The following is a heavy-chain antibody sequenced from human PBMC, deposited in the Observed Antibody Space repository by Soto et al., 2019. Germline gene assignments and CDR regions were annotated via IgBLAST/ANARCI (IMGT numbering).Heavy chain of an antibody. CDR1: GYTFTSSD. J-gene: IGHJ4*01. Sequence: QVQLVQSGAEVKKPGASVKVSCKASGYTFTSSDINWVRQATGQGLEWMGWMNPNSGDTGYAQNFQGRVTMTRNTSISTAYLELNSLRSADTAVYFCARGYYGDFDYWGHGTLVTVSS. V-gene: IGHV1-8*01. CDR3: ARGYYGDFDY. D-gene: IGHD4-17*01. CDR2: MNPNSGDT.